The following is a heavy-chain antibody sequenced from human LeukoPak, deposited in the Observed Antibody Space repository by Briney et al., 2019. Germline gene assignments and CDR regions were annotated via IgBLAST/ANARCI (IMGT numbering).Heavy chain of an antibody. D-gene: IGHD6-19*01. V-gene: IGHV4-59*01. CDR3: ARGEMGAVAGRPAHFDY. CDR1: GGSFSGYF. CDR2: IYYSGST. J-gene: IGHJ4*02. Sequence: SETLSLTCAVYGGSFSGYFWSWIRQPPGKGLEWIGYIYYSGSTNYNPSLKSRVTISVDTSKNQFSLKLSSVTAADTAVYYCARGEMGAVAGRPAHFDYWGQGTLVTVSS.